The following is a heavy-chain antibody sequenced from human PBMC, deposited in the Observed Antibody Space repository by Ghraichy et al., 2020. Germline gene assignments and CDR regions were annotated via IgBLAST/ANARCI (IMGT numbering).Heavy chain of an antibody. CDR2: IYYSGST. D-gene: IGHD3-22*01. CDR3: ARALWDSSGYIFDY. Sequence: SETLSLTCTVSGGSISSYYWSWIRQPPGKGLEWIGYIYYSGSTNYNPSLKSRVTISVDTSKNQFSLKLSSVTAADTAVYYCARALWDSSGYIFDYWGQGTLVTVSS. J-gene: IGHJ4*02. V-gene: IGHV4-59*01. CDR1: GGSISSYY.